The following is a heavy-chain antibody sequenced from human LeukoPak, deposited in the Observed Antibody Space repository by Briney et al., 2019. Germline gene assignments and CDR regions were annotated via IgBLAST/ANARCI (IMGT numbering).Heavy chain of an antibody. Sequence: ASVKVSCKTSGYTFTGYYIHWVRQAPGQGPEWMGWIKPSSGDTNYAQKFLGRVTITRDTSISTAYMEASRLRSDDTAVYYCARGKRSFDWFFRHWGQGSLVTVSS. V-gene: IGHV1-2*02. CDR1: GYTFTGYY. CDR3: ARGKRSFDWFFRH. D-gene: IGHD3-9*01. CDR2: IKPSSGDT. J-gene: IGHJ4*02.